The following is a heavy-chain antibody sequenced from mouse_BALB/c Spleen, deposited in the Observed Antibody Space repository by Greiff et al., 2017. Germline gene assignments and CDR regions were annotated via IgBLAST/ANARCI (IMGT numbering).Heavy chain of an antibody. Sequence: DVKLVESGPGLVKPSQSLSLTCTVTGYSITSDYAWNWIRQFPGNKLEWMGYISYSGSTSYNPSLKSRISITRDTSKNQFFLQLNSVTTEDTATYYCARCDYDGWFAYWGQGTLVTVSA. J-gene: IGHJ3*01. CDR2: ISYSGST. D-gene: IGHD2-4*01. V-gene: IGHV3-2*02. CDR1: GYSITSDYA. CDR3: ARCDYDGWFAY.